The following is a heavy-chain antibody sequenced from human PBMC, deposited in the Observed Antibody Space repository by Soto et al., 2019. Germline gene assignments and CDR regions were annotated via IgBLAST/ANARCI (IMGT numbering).Heavy chain of an antibody. CDR1: GFTFSDYY. V-gene: IGHV3-11*01. CDR3: ARRSEGGLAYYYYYYGMDV. CDR2: ISSSGSTI. J-gene: IGHJ6*02. D-gene: IGHD3-16*01. Sequence: GGSLRLSCAASGFTFSDYYMSWIRQAPGKGLEWVSYISSSGSTICYADSVKGRFTISRDTAKNSLYLQMNSLRAEDTAVYYCARRSEGGLAYYYYYYGMDVWGQGTTVTVSS.